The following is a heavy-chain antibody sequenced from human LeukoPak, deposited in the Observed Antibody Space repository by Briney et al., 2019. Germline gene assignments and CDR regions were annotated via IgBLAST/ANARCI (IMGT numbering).Heavy chain of an antibody. J-gene: IGHJ4*02. V-gene: IGHV4-30-4*08. D-gene: IGHD6-19*01. CDR1: GGSISGGDYY. Sequence: SQTLSLTCTVSGGSISGGDYYWSWIRQPPGKGLEWIGYIYYSGSTYYNPSLKSRVTISVDTSKNQFSLKLSSVTAADTAVYYCARASWYSSGWYHGNFDYWGQGTLVTVSS. CDR3: ARASWYSSGWYHGNFDY. CDR2: IYYSGST.